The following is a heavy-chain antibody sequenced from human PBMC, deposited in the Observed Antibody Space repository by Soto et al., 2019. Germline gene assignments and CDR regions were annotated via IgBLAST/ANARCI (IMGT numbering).Heavy chain of an antibody. Sequence: QVQLLQSGAEVMKPGASVKVSCKASGYTLTNFGISWVRQAPGQGLEWMGWINTYNGKTNYAQKLQGRATLTTDTSTSTAYMELRSLTSDDTAIYYCCSSQVPTSFDYWGQGALVTVSS. J-gene: IGHJ4*02. V-gene: IGHV1-18*01. CDR1: GYTLTNFG. CDR2: INTYNGKT. CDR3: CSSQVPTSFDY. D-gene: IGHD2-15*01.